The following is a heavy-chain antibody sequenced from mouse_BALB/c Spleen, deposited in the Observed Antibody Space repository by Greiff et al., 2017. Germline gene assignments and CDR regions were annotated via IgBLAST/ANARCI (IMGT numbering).Heavy chain of an antibody. CDR3: ARKGRYDWGYAMDY. CDR2: IWSGGST. D-gene: IGHD2-14*01. Sequence: VQLVESGPGLVQPSQSLSITCTVSGFSLTSYGVHWVRQSPGKGLEWLGVIWSGGSTDYNAAFISRLSISKDNSKSQVFFKMNSLQANDTAIYYCARKGRYDWGYAMDYWGQGTSVTVSS. CDR1: GFSLTSYG. J-gene: IGHJ4*01. V-gene: IGHV2-2*02.